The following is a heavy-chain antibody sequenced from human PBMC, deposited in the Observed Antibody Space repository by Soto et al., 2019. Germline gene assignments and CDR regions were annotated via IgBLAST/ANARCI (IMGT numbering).Heavy chain of an antibody. D-gene: IGHD3-22*01. Sequence: SETLSLTCAFYCGSFIGYYWSWIRQPPGKGLEWIGEINHSGSTNYNPSLKSRVTISVDTSKNQFSLKLSSVTAADTAVYYCLNYYEGHSDYYYYGMDVWGQGTTVTVSS. V-gene: IGHV4-34*01. CDR3: LNYYEGHSDYYYYGMDV. CDR2: INHSGST. CDR1: CGSFIGYY. J-gene: IGHJ6*02.